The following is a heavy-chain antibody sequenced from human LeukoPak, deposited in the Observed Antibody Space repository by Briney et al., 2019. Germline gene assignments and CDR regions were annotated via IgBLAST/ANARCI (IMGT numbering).Heavy chain of an antibody. Sequence: GGSLRLSCAASGFTFSDYAMHWVRQAPGKGLEWVAVIFYDGSTKYYADSVKGRFTISRDNSKNTPYLQMNSLRAEDTAVYYCARDQVVPAANYYYYYYYMDVWGKGTTVTVSS. CDR3: ARDQVVPAANYYYYYYYMDV. CDR1: GFTFSDYA. CDR2: IFYDGSTK. V-gene: IGHV3-30*04. D-gene: IGHD2-2*01. J-gene: IGHJ6*03.